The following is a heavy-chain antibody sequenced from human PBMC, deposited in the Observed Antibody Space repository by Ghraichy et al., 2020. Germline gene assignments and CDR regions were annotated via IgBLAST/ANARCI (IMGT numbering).Heavy chain of an antibody. CDR1: GDSVSSNSAA. V-gene: IGHV6-1*01. Sequence: SQTLSLTCAISGDSVSSNSAAWNWIRQSPSRGLEWLGRTYYRSKWYNDYAVSVKSRITINPDTSKNQFSLQLNSVTPEDTAVYYCARERTYYYDSSGYYSPLTLYYFDYWGQGTLVTVSS. CDR3: ARERTYYYDSSGYYSPLTLYYFDY. CDR2: TYYRSKWYN. J-gene: IGHJ4*02. D-gene: IGHD3-22*01.